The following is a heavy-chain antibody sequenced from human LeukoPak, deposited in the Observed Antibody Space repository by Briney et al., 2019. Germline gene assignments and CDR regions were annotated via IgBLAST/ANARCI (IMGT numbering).Heavy chain of an antibody. CDR3: AREGSSYAPSQPFFFDY. Sequence: GGSLRLSCEASGFTFSSDDMNWVRQAPGEGLEWVSYISGSGYRIYYAGSVKGRFTISRDNAKKSLYLQMDSLRAEDTAVYYCAREGSSYAPSQPFFFDYWGQGTLVTVSS. V-gene: IGHV3-48*03. J-gene: IGHJ4*02. CDR1: GFTFSSDD. D-gene: IGHD3-10*01. CDR2: ISGSGYRI.